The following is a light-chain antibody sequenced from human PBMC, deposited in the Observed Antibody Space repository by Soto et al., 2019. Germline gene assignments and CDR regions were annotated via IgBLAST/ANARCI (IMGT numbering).Light chain of an antibody. CDR2: STN. CDR1: SGSVSTNCY. V-gene: IGLV8-61*01. J-gene: IGLJ2*01. CDR3: FSIWAVSL. Sequence: QTVVTQEPSFSVSPGGTITLTCGLRSGSVSTNCYPNWYQQTPGQAPRTLISSTNTPSSGVPDRFSGSILGNKAGLTITGAQPDGESHYDCFSIWAVSLFGGGTKLTVL.